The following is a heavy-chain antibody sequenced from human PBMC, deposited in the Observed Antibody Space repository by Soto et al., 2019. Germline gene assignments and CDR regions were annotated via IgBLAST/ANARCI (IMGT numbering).Heavy chain of an antibody. Sequence: XGSLRLSCADSGFILRNYWMSWVRQAPGMGLQWVASIKEDGSEKYYVDPVKGRFTISRENAKNSLYLQMNSLRAEDTAVYYCARYRSLDHWGQGILVTVSS. V-gene: IGHV3-7*03. D-gene: IGHD3-16*02. CDR1: GFILRNYW. CDR2: IKEDGSEK. CDR3: ARYRSLDH. J-gene: IGHJ5*02.